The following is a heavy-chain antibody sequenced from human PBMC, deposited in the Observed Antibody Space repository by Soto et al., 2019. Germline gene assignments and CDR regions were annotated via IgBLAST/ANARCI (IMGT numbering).Heavy chain of an antibody. CDR3: ARYYDASWSYHYSFDY. J-gene: IGHJ4*02. Sequence: QVQLVESGGGLVKPGGSLRLSCAASGFTFSDYYMSWIRQAPWKGLEWVSYISSSSSSTSYSDSMKGRFTISRDNAKNSLYLQMNSLRAEDTAVYYCARYYDASWSYHYSFDYWGQGTLVTVSS. CDR2: ISSSSSST. CDR1: GFTFSDYY. D-gene: IGHD3-10*01. V-gene: IGHV3-11*06.